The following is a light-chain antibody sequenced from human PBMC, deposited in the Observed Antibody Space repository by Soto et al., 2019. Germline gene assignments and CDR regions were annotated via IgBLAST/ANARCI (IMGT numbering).Light chain of an antibody. CDR1: QAIRND. CDR2: AAS. CDR3: LQHNTYPWT. Sequence: DIQMTQSPSSLSASLLDRVTITCRASQAIRNDLGWYQQKPGKAPKRLIYAASSLDSEVPLRFSGSGSGTEFALTISSLQPEDFATYYCLQHNTYPWTFGQGTKVDIK. J-gene: IGKJ1*01. V-gene: IGKV1-17*01.